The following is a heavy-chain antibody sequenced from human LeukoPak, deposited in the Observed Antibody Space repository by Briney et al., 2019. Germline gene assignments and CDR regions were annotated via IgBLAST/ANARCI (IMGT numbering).Heavy chain of an antibody. CDR3: TRCSTGTRLYYFDY. J-gene: IGHJ4*02. CDR2: SRNKVNSYTT. V-gene: IGHV3-72*01. CDR1: GFIFSDYY. D-gene: IGHD1/OR15-1a*01. Sequence: GGSLRLSCAPSGFIFSDYYIDWVRQAPGKGLEWVGRSRNKVNSYTTEYAASVKGRFAISRDDSENTLHLQMSSLKTEDTAMYYCTRCSTGTRLYYFDYWGQGTLVTVSS.